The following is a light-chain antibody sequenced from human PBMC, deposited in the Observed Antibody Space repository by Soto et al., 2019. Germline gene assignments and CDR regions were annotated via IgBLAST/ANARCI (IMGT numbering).Light chain of an antibody. CDR2: EVS. J-gene: IGLJ1*01. CDR3: SLYTSSSTLYV. V-gene: IGLV2-18*01. CDR1: SSDVGSYNR. Sequence: QSVLTQPPSVSGSPGQSVTISCTGTSSDVGSYNRVSWYQQPPGTAPKLMIYEVSNRPSGVPDRFSGSKSGNTASLTISGLQAEDEADYYCSLYTSSSTLYVFGTGTKGTVL.